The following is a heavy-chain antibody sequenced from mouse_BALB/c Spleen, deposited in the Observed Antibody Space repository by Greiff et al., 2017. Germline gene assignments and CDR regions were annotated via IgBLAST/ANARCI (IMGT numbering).Heavy chain of an antibody. CDR1: GFTFSSYA. CDR2: ISSGGST. Sequence: LQQSGGGLVKPGGSLKLSCAASGFTFSSYAMSWVRQTPEKRLEWVASISSGGSTYYPDSVKCRFTISRDNARNILYLQMSSLRSEDTAMYYCAREITTVVPYYAMDYWGQGTSVTVAS. CDR3: AREITTVVPYYAMDY. V-gene: IGHV5-6-5*01. J-gene: IGHJ4*01. D-gene: IGHD1-1*01.